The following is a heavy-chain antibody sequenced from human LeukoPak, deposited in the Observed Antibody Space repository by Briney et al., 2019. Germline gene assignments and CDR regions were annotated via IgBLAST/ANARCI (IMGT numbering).Heavy chain of an antibody. D-gene: IGHD6-19*01. J-gene: IGHJ5*02. CDR2: INPNSGGT. CDR1: GYTFTSYG. CDR3: ARGYSSGKAATNGDWFDP. Sequence: ASVKVSCKASGYTFTSYGISWVRQAPGQGLEWMGWINPNSGGTNYAQKFQGRVSMTRDTSISTAYMELSRLRSDDTAVYYCARGYSSGKAATNGDWFDPWGQGTLVTVSS. V-gene: IGHV1-2*02.